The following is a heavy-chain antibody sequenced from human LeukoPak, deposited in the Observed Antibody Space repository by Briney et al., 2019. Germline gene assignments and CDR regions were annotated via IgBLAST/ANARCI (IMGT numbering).Heavy chain of an antibody. CDR2: IYFSGST. V-gene: IGHV4-59*01. Sequence: SETLSLTCSVSGGSLSTYYWSWIRQPPGKGLEWIGYIYFSGSTNYNPSLKSRVTISVDTSKNQFSLNVNSVTAADTAVYYCARIGYSFRDDFWGQGTLVTVSS. CDR3: ARIGYSFRDDF. D-gene: IGHD5-18*01. J-gene: IGHJ4*02. CDR1: GGSLSTYY.